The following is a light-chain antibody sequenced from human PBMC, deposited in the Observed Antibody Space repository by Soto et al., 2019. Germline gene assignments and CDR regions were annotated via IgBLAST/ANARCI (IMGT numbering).Light chain of an antibody. V-gene: IGLV2-14*03. CDR3: SSYTSTRSRV. Sequence: QSVLTQPASVSGSPGQSITISCTGTSSYVGGYNYVSWYQQHPGKAPKLMIYDVSNRPSGVSYRFSGSKSGNTASLTISGLQAEDEADYYCSSYTSTRSRVFGTGTKVT. CDR1: SSYVGGYNY. CDR2: DVS. J-gene: IGLJ1*01.